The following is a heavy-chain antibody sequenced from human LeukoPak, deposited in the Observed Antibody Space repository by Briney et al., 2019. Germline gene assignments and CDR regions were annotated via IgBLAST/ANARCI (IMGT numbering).Heavy chain of an antibody. J-gene: IGHJ3*02. CDR2: IIPIFGTA. Sequence: SVKVSCKASGGTFSSYAISWVRQAPGKGLEWMGGIIPIFGTANYAQKFQGRVTITTDESTSTAYMELSSLRSEDTAVYYCARALRFLEWLYAFDIWGQGTIVTVSS. CDR1: GGTFSSYA. V-gene: IGHV1-69*05. CDR3: ARALRFLEWLYAFDI. D-gene: IGHD3-3*01.